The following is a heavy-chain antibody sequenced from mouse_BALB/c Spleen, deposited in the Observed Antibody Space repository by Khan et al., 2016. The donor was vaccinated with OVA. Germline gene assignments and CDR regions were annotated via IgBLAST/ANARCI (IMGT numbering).Heavy chain of an antibody. Sequence: EVQLQESGPSLVKPSQTLSLTCSVTGDSITNGYSTWIRKFPGHELEYIGYLRYSGSTYYNPSLNSRISITRDTSTNPSHLQLLSVPTEDPATYFCARGNVPSNYWGEGTLVTGS. D-gene: IGHD2-5*01. CDR2: LRYSGST. CDR3: ARGNVPSNY. V-gene: IGHV3-8*02. CDR1: GDSITNGY. J-gene: IGHJ3*01.